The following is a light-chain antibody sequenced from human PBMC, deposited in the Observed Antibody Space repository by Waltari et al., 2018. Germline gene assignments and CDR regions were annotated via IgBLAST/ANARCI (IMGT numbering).Light chain of an antibody. CDR2: AAS. Sequence: DIQMTQSPSSLSASVGDRVTITCRASQSISSYLNWYQQKPGKAPKLLIYAASSLQSGVPSRFSGSGSGTDFTLTISRLQPEDFATYYCQQSYSTPRTFGQGTKVEIK. CDR3: QQSYSTPRT. CDR1: QSISSY. V-gene: IGKV1-39*01. J-gene: IGKJ1*01.